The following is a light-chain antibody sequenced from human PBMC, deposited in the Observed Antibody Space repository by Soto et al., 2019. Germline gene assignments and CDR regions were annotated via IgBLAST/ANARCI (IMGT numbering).Light chain of an antibody. J-gene: IGKJ2*01. V-gene: IGKV1-39*01. Sequence: DILMTQSPSSLSASVGDTVTIACRASQSISTYLNWYQQKPGKAPRLLIYAASALQTGVPSRFSGSGSGTDFTLTISILQPKDFATYYRQQCSSAPPYTFGQGTKLEMK. CDR1: QSISTY. CDR2: AAS. CDR3: QQCSSAPPYT.